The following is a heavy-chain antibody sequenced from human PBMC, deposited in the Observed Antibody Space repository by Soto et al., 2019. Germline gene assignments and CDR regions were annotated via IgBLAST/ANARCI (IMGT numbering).Heavy chain of an antibody. D-gene: IGHD3-16*02. CDR1: GYTFTGYY. J-gene: IGHJ6*02. V-gene: IGHV1-2*04. CDR2: INPNSGGT. Sequence: ASVKVSCKASGYTFTGYYMHWVRQAPGQGLEWMGWINPNSGGTNYAQKFQGWVTMTRDTSISTADMELSRLRSDDTAVYYCARVGYDYVWGSYPNPPYYYYGMDVWGQGTTVTVSS. CDR3: ARVGYDYVWGSYPNPPYYYYGMDV.